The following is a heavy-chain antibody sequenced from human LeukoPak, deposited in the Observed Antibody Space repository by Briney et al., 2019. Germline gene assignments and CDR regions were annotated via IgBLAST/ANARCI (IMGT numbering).Heavy chain of an antibody. CDR3: AKSLRYTSGWFLFDY. J-gene: IGHJ4*02. CDR1: GFTFGSFA. CDR2: ISGSGGNT. V-gene: IGHV3-23*01. D-gene: IGHD6-19*01. Sequence: PGGSLRLSCAASGFTFGSFAMNWVRQAPGKGLEWVSAISGSGGNTYYADSVKGRFTISRDNSKNTLSLQMSSLRAEDTAIYYCAKSLRYTSGWFLFDYLGQGTLVTVSS.